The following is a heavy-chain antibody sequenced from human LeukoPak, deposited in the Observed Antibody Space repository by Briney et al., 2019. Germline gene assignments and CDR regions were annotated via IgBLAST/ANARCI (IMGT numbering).Heavy chain of an antibody. CDR3: ATDSSGDYGADGGFDD. V-gene: IGHV1-24*01. CDR1: GYTLTELS. CDR2: LDPEDGET. D-gene: IGHD4-17*01. J-gene: IGHJ4*02. Sequence: ASVKVSCKVSGYTLTELSMHWVRQAPGKGLEWMGGLDPEDGETIYAQKFQGRVTMTEDTSTDTAYMELNSLRSEDSAVYYCATDSSGDYGADGGFDDWGQGALVTVSS.